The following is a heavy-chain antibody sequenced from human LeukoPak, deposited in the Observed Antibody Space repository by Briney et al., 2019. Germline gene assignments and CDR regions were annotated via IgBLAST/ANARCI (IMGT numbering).Heavy chain of an antibody. V-gene: IGHV3-23*01. D-gene: IGHD3-22*01. CDR2: ISGIDGRT. Sequence: RGSLRLSCAASGFTFRTYPMSWVRQAPGKGLQWVSAISGIDGRTAYADSVRGRFTISRDNSKNTLYLKMNSLRVEDTAVYYCAKSQEDDSSGYYYSNFDYWGQGTLVTVSS. J-gene: IGHJ4*02. CDR3: AKSQEDDSSGYYYSNFDY. CDR1: GFTFRTYP.